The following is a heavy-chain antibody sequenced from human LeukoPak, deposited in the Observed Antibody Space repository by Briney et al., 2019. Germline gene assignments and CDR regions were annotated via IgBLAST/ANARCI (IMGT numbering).Heavy chain of an antibody. CDR3: ARGGRIAVSGTAQY. CDR1: GYTFTGYY. Sequence: ASVKVSCKASGYTFTGYYMHWVRQAPGQGLEWMGWINPNSGGTNYAQEFQGRVTMTRDTSTSTAYMELRSLRSDDTAVYYCARGGRIAVSGTAQYWGQGTLVTVSS. D-gene: IGHD6-19*01. J-gene: IGHJ4*02. CDR2: INPNSGGT. V-gene: IGHV1-2*02.